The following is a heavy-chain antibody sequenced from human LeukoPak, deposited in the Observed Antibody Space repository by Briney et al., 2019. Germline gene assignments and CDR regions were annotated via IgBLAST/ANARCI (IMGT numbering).Heavy chain of an antibody. CDR1: GGSISSYY. V-gene: IGHV4-59*01. D-gene: IGHD3-22*01. CDR3: ARVRDRSSYFYDLDY. J-gene: IGHJ4*02. Sequence: SETLSLTCTVSGGSISSYYWSWIRQPPGKGLEWIGCIHYSGSTNYNRSLKSRVTISVDTSKNQFSLKLSSVTAADTAVYYCARVRDRSSYFYDLDYWGQGALVTVSS. CDR2: IHYSGST.